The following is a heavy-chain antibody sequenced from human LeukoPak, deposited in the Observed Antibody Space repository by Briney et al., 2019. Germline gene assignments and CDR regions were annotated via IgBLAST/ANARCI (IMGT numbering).Heavy chain of an antibody. D-gene: IGHD3/OR15-3a*01. CDR1: GLTFTSYW. CDR3: ARDRTGPNDY. J-gene: IGHJ4*02. Sequence: HSGGSLRLSCAASGLTFTSYWMSWVRQAPGKGLEWVANIKEDGSEKYYVDSVKGRFTISRDNAKNSLYLQMNSLRAEDTAVYYCARDRTGPNDYWGQGTLVTVSS. V-gene: IGHV3-7*01. CDR2: IKEDGSEK.